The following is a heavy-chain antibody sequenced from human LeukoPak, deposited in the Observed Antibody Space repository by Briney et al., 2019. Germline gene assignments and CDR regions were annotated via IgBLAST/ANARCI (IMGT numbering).Heavy chain of an antibody. Sequence: GESLQISCKASGSSFTSYWIAGVRQLPGKGLEWMGIIYPGHSDTRYSPSFQGQVTISADESISTAYLQWISVMASDTAIYYYARGTNENYYDWFDPWGQGTLVTVSS. J-gene: IGHJ5*02. V-gene: IGHV5-51*01. D-gene: IGHD1-26*01. CDR3: ARGTNENYYDWFDP. CDR1: GSSFTSYW. CDR2: IYPGHSDT.